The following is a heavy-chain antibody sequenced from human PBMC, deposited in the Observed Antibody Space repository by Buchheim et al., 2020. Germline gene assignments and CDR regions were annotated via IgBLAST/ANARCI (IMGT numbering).Heavy chain of an antibody. CDR3: ARTIPGDY. Sequence: EVQLVESGGGLVQPGGSLRLACAASGFTFSSYSMNWVRQTPGKGLEWISYISRDSSAVHYADSVKGRFTISRDNVTNSLSLQMNSLRAEDTAIYYCARTIPGDYWGQGTL. CDR1: GFTFSSYS. CDR2: ISRDSSAV. D-gene: IGHD1-14*01. V-gene: IGHV3-48*01. J-gene: IGHJ4*02.